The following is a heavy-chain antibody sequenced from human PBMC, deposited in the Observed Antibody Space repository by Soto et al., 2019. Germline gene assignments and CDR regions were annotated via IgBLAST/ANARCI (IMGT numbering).Heavy chain of an antibody. CDR2: IWYDGSNK. V-gene: IGHV3-33*01. CDR1: GFTFTSYG. Sequence: QVQLVESGGGVVQPGRSPTLSCVASGFTFTSYGIHWVRQAPGKGLEWVAVIWYDGSNKYYGDSVKGRFSISRDNSKNTVFLQMNSLRAEDTAVYYCARDRRFLEWLDYWGQGTLVSVSS. J-gene: IGHJ4*02. CDR3: ARDRRFLEWLDY. D-gene: IGHD3-3*01.